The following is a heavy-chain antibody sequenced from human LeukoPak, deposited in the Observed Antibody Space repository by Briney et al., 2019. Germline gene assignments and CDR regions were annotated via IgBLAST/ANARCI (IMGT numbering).Heavy chain of an antibody. CDR2: ISSDSNSI. CDR1: GLNFNSHT. CDR3: ARYCGGDCYGMDV. Sequence: GGSLRLSCVASGLNFNSHTMKWVRQAPGKGLEWVSSISSDSNSIYHADSVKGRFTISRDNAKNSLYLQMNSLRAEDTAVYYCARYCGGDCYGMDVWGQGTTVTVSS. V-gene: IGHV3-21*01. D-gene: IGHD2-21*01. J-gene: IGHJ6*02.